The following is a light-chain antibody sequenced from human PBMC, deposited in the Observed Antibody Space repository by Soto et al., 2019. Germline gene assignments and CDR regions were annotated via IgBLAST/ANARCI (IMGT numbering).Light chain of an antibody. Sequence: DTQLTQSPSFLSASVGDRVTIACRASQDVSGSVGWYQQKPGTAPKLLISAASTLNSGVPSRFSGSGSGTDFTLTISSLQPEDFATYYCQQLWTYPLTFGGGTKVDIK. V-gene: IGKV1-9*01. CDR1: QDVSGS. CDR3: QQLWTYPLT. J-gene: IGKJ4*01. CDR2: AAS.